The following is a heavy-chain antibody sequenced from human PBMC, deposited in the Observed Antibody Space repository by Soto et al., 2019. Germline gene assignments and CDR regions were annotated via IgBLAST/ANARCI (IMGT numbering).Heavy chain of an antibody. CDR3: AKGMYYYDSSGYRLFDY. CDR1: GFTFRNYA. V-gene: IGHV3-23*01. D-gene: IGHD3-22*01. Sequence: GGSLRLSCAASGFTFRNYAMNWVRQAPGKGLEWVSGISVSGGGTYYADSVKGRFTVSRDNSKNTVFLQMNSLRAEDTAVYFCAKGMYYYDSSGYRLFDYWGQGTLVTVSS. CDR2: ISVSGGGT. J-gene: IGHJ4*02.